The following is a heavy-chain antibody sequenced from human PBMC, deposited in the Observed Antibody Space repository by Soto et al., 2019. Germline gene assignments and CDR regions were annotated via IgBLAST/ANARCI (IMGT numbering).Heavy chain of an antibody. J-gene: IGHJ4*02. D-gene: IGHD3-10*01. CDR2: IVVGSGNT. CDR1: GFTFASSA. V-gene: IGHV1-58*02. CDR3: AAQGPPNYYGSGSYYNAFDY. Sequence: SVKVSCKASGFTFASSARQWVRQARGQRLEWIGWIVVGSGNTNYAQKFQERVTITRDMSTSTAYMELSSLRSEDTAVYYCAAQGPPNYYGSGSYYNAFDYWGQGTLVTVSS.